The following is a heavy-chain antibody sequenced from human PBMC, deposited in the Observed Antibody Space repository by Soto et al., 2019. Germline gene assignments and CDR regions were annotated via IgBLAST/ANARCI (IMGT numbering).Heavy chain of an antibody. D-gene: IGHD3-9*01. CDR1: GGTFSSYA. V-gene: IGHV1-69*13. CDR2: IIPIFGTA. J-gene: IGHJ4*02. Sequence: SVKVSCKASGGTFSSYAISWVRQAPGQGLEWMGGIIPIFGTANYAQKFQGRVTITADESTSTAYMELSSLRSEDTAVYYCASIRYFDWLLPVFDYWGQGTLVTVSS. CDR3: ASIRYFDWLLPVFDY.